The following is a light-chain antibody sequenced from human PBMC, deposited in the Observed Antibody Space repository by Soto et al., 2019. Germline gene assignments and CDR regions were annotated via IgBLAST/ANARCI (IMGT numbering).Light chain of an antibody. CDR1: SGHSSYA. CDR2: LNSDGSH. J-gene: IGLJ3*02. V-gene: IGLV4-69*01. CDR3: QTWGTGTRGV. Sequence: QSVLTQSPSASASLGASVKLTCTLSSGHSSYAIAWHQQQPEKGPRYLMKLNSDGSHSKGDGIPDRFSGSSSGAERYLTISSLQSEDEADYYCQTWGTGTRGVFGGGTKLPVL.